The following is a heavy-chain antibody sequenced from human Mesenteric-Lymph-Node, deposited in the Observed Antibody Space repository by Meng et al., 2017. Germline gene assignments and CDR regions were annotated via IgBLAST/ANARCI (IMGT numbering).Heavy chain of an antibody. CDR2: IKKDGSEG. CDR1: GFTFSSYT. J-gene: IGHJ4*02. D-gene: IGHD3-22*01. CDR3: AKREDYYDSSGYPYPFDY. Sequence: GESLKISCAASGFTFSSYTMTWVRQPPGKGLEWVANIKKDGSEGFYVDSVKGRFTISRDNSKNTLYLQMNSLRAEDTAVYYCAKREDYYDSSGYPYPFDYWGQGTLVTVSS. V-gene: IGHV3-7*03.